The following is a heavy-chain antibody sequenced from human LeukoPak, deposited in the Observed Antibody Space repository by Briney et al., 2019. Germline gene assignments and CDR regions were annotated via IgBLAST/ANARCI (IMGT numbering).Heavy chain of an antibody. CDR3: ARDRPGGSSLDY. CDR2: IYASGST. V-gene: IGHV4-61*02. Sequence: SETLSLTCTVSGGSIITGNHYWSWIRQPAGKGLEWIGRIYASGSTNYNPSLKSRVTISVDTSKNQFSLRLSSVTAADTAVYYCARDRPGGSSLDYWGQGTLVTVSS. J-gene: IGHJ4*02. CDR1: GGSIITGNHY. D-gene: IGHD6-13*01.